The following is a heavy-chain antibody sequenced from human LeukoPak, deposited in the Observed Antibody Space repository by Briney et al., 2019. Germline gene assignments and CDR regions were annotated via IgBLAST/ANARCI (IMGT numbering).Heavy chain of an antibody. D-gene: IGHD1-26*01. Sequence: ASVKVSCKASGYTFSSYGITWVRQAPGQGLEWMGWISAYNGNTNYAQKIQGRVTMTTDTSTSTAYMELRSLRSDDTAVYYCARGGVGPTASPIHNWFDPWGQGTLVTVSS. CDR3: ARGGVGPTASPIHNWFDP. V-gene: IGHV1-18*01. CDR2: ISAYNGNT. CDR1: GYTFSSYG. J-gene: IGHJ5*02.